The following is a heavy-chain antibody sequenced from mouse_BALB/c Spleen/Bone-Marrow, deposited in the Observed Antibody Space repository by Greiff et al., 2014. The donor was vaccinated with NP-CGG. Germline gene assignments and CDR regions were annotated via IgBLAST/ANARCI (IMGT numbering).Heavy chain of an antibody. V-gene: IGHV14-3*02. CDR3: ASYYYGSSSFAY. Sequence: VQLQQPGAELVKPGASVKLSCTASGFNIKDTYMHWVKQRPEQGLEWIGRIDPANGNTKYDPKFQGKATITAYTSSNTAYLQLSSLTSEDTAVYYCASYYYGSSSFAYWGQGTLVTVSA. CDR1: GFNIKDTY. D-gene: IGHD1-1*01. J-gene: IGHJ3*01. CDR2: IDPANGNT.